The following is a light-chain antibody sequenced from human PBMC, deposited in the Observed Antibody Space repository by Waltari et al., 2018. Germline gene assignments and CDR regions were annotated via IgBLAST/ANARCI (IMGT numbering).Light chain of an antibody. CDR1: QSVSSN. CDR2: GAS. J-gene: IGKJ2*01. CDR3: QQYHNWPPYT. V-gene: IGKV3-15*01. Sequence: EVVMTQSPAALSVSPGERATLSCRASQSVSSNLAWYQQKPGPAPRLLIYGASTRATGIPARFSGSGSGTDFTLTINSLQSEDFAVYYCQQYHNWPPYTFGQGTKLEIK.